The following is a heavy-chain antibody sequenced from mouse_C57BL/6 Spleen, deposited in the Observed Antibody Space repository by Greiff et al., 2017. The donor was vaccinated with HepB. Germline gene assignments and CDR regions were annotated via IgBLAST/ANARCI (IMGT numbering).Heavy chain of an antibody. D-gene: IGHD2-4*01. CDR2: IYIGNGYT. CDR3: ARFPSYDYDWYFDV. Sequence: EVKLQESGAELVRPGSSVKMSCKTSGYTFTSYGINWVKQRPGQGLEWIGYIYIGNGYTEYNEKFKGKATLTSDTSSSTAYMQLSSLTSEDSAIYFCARFPSYDYDWYFDVWGTGTTVTVSS. CDR1: GYTFTSYG. V-gene: IGHV1-58*01. J-gene: IGHJ1*03.